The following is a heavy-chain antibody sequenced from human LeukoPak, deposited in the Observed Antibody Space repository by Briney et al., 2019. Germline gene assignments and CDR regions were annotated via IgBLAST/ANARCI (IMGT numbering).Heavy chain of an antibody. CDR2: TYYRSKWSN. CDR3: ARVGVGIFES. Sequence: SQTLSLTCAISGDSVSSNLVTWNWVRQSPSRGLEWLGRTYYRSKWSNDYAVSVESRISVNPDTSQNQFSLQLNSVTPEDPAVYYCARVGVGIFESWGQGTLVTVSS. CDR1: GDSVSSNLVT. V-gene: IGHV6-1*01. D-gene: IGHD2-15*01. J-gene: IGHJ4*02.